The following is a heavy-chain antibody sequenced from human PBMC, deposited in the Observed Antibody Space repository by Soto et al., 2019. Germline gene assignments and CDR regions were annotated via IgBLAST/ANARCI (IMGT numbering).Heavy chain of an antibody. J-gene: IGHJ6*02. V-gene: IGHV3-53*01. CDR3: ARSDPTSYYYYGMDV. D-gene: IGHD2-21*02. CDR1: GFTVSSNY. Sequence: EVQLAESGGGLIQPGGSLRLSCAASGFTVSSNYMSWVRQAPGKGLEHISVIYSGGSTYYADSVKGRFTISRDNSKNTLYLQMNSLRAEDTAVYYCARSDPTSYYYYGMDVWGQGTTVTVSS. CDR2: IYSGGST.